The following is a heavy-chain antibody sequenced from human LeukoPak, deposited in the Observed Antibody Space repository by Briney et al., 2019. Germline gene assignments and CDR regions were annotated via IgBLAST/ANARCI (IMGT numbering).Heavy chain of an antibody. CDR1: GGSISSYY. V-gene: IGHV4-59*12. CDR2: IYYSGST. CDR3: ARGQGARYYYYYGMDV. Sequence: SETLSLTCTVSGGSISSYYWSWIRQPPGKGLEWIGYIYYSGSTYYNPSLKSRVTISVDRSKNQFSLKLSSVTAADTAVYYCARGQGARYYYYYGMDVWGQGTTVTVSS. J-gene: IGHJ6*02. D-gene: IGHD3-16*01.